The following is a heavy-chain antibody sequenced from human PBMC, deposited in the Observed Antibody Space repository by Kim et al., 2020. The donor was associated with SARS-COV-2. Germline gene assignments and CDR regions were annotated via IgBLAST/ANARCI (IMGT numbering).Heavy chain of an antibody. V-gene: IGHV4-59*13. J-gene: IGHJ2*01. D-gene: IGHD2-21*02. CDR3: ARARIGGNSMGYFDL. CDR1: GGSISSYY. CDR2: IYYSGST. Sequence: SETLSLTCTVSGGSISSYYWSWIRQPPGKGLEWIGYIYYSGSTNYNPSLKSRVTISVDTSKNQFSLKLSSVTAADTAVYYCARARIGGNSMGYFDLWGRGTLVTVSS.